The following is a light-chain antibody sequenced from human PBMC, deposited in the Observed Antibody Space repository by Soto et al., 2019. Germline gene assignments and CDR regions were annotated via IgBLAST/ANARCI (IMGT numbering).Light chain of an antibody. J-gene: IGLJ3*02. Sequence: QSVLTQSPSASASLGASVKLTCTLSSGHSNYAIAWHQQQPEKGPRYLMKVNSDGSHSKGDGIPDRFSGSSSGAERYLFISSLQSEDEADYYCQTWGTGSWVFGGGTKLTVL. V-gene: IGLV4-69*01. CDR2: VNSDGSH. CDR1: SGHSNYA. CDR3: QTWGTGSWV.